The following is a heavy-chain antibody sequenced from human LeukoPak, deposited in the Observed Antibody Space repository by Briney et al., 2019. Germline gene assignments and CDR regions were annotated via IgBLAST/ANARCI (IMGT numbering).Heavy chain of an antibody. Sequence: GGSLRLSCAASGFTFSSYAMSWVRQAPGKGLEWVSKISSSGGTTCYADSVKGRFSISRDNSKNTLYLQMNSLRAEDTAVYYCAKQNSMIVVVTSLKAYYFDYWGQGTLVTVSS. CDR3: AKQNSMIVVVTSLKAYYFDY. CDR2: ISSSGGTT. V-gene: IGHV3-23*01. J-gene: IGHJ4*02. D-gene: IGHD3-22*01. CDR1: GFTFSSYA.